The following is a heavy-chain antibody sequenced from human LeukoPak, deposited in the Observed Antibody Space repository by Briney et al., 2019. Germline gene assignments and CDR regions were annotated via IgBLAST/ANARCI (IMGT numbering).Heavy chain of an antibody. CDR2: IDYSGST. J-gene: IGHJ5*02. CDR3: ARNGRVHDNSNSWFDP. CDR1: GGSIGTYF. D-gene: IGHD4-11*01. Sequence: KSSETLSLTCTVSGGSIGTYFWSWIRQPPEKGLEWIGSIDYSGSTNYNPSLKSRVTISIDTSKNQFSLKLSSVAAADTALYYCARNGRVHDNSNSWFDPWGQGILVTVSS. V-gene: IGHV4-59*01.